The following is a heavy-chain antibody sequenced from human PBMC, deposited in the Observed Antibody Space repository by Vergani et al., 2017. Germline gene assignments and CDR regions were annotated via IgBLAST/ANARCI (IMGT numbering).Heavy chain of an antibody. D-gene: IGHD5-18*01. Sequence: QVQLVQSGAEVKKPGASVKVSCKASGYTFTSYYMHWVRQAPGQGLEWMGIINPSGGSTSYAQKFQGRVTMTRDTSTSTVYMELSSLRSDDTAVYYCARDRGGGYSYMDVWGQGTTVTVSS. CDR1: GYTFTSYY. CDR3: ARDRGGGYSYMDV. V-gene: IGHV1-46*01. J-gene: IGHJ6*02. CDR2: INPSGGST.